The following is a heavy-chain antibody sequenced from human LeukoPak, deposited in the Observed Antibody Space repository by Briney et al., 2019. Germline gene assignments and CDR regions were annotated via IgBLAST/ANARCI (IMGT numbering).Heavy chain of an antibody. V-gene: IGHV3-30*04. CDR1: GFTFRSYA. Sequence: PGGSLRLSCAASGFTFRSYAMHWVRQAPGKGLEWVAVISYDGSNKYYADSVKGRFTISRDNSKNPLYLQMNSLRTEDTAVYYCAKNDYGQYYLHFWGQGPLVSVFS. J-gene: IGHJ4*02. CDR2: ISYDGSNK. CDR3: AKNDYGQYYLHF. D-gene: IGHD4-17*01.